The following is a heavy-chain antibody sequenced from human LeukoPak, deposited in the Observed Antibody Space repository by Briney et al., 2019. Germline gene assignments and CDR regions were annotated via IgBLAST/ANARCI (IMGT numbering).Heavy chain of an antibody. V-gene: IGHV4-59*01. CDR1: GDSISTYY. D-gene: IGHD1-26*01. CDR2: IYYSGST. J-gene: IGHJ6*02. Sequence: SSETLSLTCTVSGDSISTYYWSWIRQPPGKGLEWIGYIYYSGSTNYNPSLKSRVSISVDTSKKQFSLKLISVTAADTAVYYCASDDSGSYHQLGVWGQGTTVTVSS. CDR3: ASDDSGSYHQLGV.